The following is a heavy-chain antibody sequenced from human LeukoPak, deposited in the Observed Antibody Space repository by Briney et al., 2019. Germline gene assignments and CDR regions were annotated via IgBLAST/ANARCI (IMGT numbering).Heavy chain of an antibody. Sequence: GGSLRLSCAASGFTFSSYAMTWVRQAPGKGLEWVSRISGSTESTYYADSVKGRFTISRDNSKNTLYLQMNSLRAEDTAVYYGTKDRANDVLEYFQYWGQGTLVTVSS. D-gene: IGHD2-8*01. J-gene: IGHJ1*01. CDR3: TKDRANDVLEYFQY. CDR1: GFTFSSYA. V-gene: IGHV3-23*01. CDR2: ISGSTEST.